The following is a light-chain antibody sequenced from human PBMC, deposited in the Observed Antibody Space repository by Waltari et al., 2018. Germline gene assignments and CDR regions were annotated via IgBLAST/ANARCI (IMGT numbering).Light chain of an antibody. Sequence: EIVLTQSPGTLSLSPGERATLSCRASQTVRTTYLAWYQQKPGQAPTLLIYGASSRATGIPDRFSGVGSGTYFSLTISSLEPEDFAVYYCQQYDISPLTFGGGTKVEIK. J-gene: IGKJ4*01. CDR2: GAS. V-gene: IGKV3-20*01. CDR3: QQYDISPLT. CDR1: QTVRTTY.